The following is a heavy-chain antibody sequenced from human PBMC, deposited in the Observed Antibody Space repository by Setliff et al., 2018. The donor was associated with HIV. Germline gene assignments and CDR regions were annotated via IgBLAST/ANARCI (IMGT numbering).Heavy chain of an antibody. V-gene: IGHV4-59*08. CDR3: ARLARGAFDI. CDR2: IYYSGST. Sequence: SETLSLTCTVSGGSISRYYSSWIRQPPAKGLEWIGYIYYSGSTNYNPSLKSRVTISVDTSKNQFSLKLSYVTAAATAVYYCARLARGAFDIWVQGTMVTVSS. J-gene: IGHJ3*02. CDR1: GGSISRYY.